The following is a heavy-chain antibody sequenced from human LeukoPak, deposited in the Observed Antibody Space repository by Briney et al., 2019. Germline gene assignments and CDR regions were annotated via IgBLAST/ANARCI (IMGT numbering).Heavy chain of an antibody. J-gene: IGHJ6*02. Sequence: PGGSLRLSCAASEFTFSSYGMHWVRQAPGKGLEWVAVISYDGSNKYYADSVKGRFTISRDNSKNTLYLQMNSLRAEDTGVYYCAKDGPHYYGSSSYYNYFYGMDVWGQGTTVTVSS. V-gene: IGHV3-30*18. CDR3: AKDGPHYYGSSSYYNYFYGMDV. CDR1: EFTFSSYG. D-gene: IGHD3-10*01. CDR2: ISYDGSNK.